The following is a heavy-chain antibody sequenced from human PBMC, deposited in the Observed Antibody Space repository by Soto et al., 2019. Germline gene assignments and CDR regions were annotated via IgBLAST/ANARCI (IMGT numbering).Heavy chain of an antibody. J-gene: IGHJ4*02. V-gene: IGHV3-30*18. CDR2: MSYDGTKP. CDR3: AKEYGSTWIDH. D-gene: IGHD6-13*01. Sequence: QALGKGLEWVAAMSYDGTKPYYVDSVKGRFTISRDNSRNTLFLQLNSLRDEHTAVYYCAKEYGSTWIDHWGQGTPVTVSS.